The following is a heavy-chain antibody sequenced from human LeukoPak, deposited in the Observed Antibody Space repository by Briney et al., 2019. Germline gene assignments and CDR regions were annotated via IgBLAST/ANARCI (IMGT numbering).Heavy chain of an antibody. Sequence: PGGSLRLSCAASGFTFSSYSMNWVRQPPGKGLEWIGEINHSGSTNYNPSLKSRVTISVDTSKNQFSLKLSSVTAADTAVYYCARGPASIAVAGDFDYWGQGTLVTVSS. CDR2: INHSGST. CDR1: GFTFSSYS. CDR3: ARGPASIAVAGDFDY. D-gene: IGHD6-19*01. V-gene: IGHV4-34*01. J-gene: IGHJ4*02.